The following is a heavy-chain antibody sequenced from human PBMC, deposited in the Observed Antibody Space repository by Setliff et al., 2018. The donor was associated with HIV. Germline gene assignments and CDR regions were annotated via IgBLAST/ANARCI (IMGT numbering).Heavy chain of an antibody. CDR2: IWYDGSNK. CDR1: GFTFSNYG. Sequence: LRLSCAASGFTFSNYGKHWVRQAPGKGLEWVAVIWYDGSNKDYADSVKGRFTISRDNSKNTLYLQMNSLRAEDTAVYYCAKAPGLTSSWAIDYWGQGTLVTVSS. CDR3: AKAPGLTSSWAIDY. D-gene: IGHD6-13*01. J-gene: IGHJ4*02. V-gene: IGHV3-33*06.